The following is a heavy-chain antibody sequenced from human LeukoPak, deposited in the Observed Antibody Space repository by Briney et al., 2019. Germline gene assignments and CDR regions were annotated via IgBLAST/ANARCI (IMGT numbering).Heavy chain of an antibody. Sequence: GGSLRLSCAASGFTFSSYGMHWVRQAPGKGLEWVASISYDGSNKYSADSVKGRFTISRDNSKNTLYLQMNSLRAEDTAVYYCAKRGSGWYEDYYYYMDVWGKGTTVTISS. J-gene: IGHJ6*03. V-gene: IGHV3-30*12. CDR1: GFTFSSYG. CDR3: AKRGSGWYEDYYYYMDV. D-gene: IGHD6-19*01. CDR2: ISYDGSNK.